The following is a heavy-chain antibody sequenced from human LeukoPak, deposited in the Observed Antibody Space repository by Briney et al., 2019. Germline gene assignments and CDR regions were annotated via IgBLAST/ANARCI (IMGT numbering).Heavy chain of an antibody. V-gene: IGHV3-48*01. Sequence: GGSLRLSCAASGFTFSSYSMNWVRQAPGKGLEWVSYISSSSSTIYYADSVKGRFTISRDNAKNSLYLQMNSLRAEDTAVYYCARLITIFGVVPYYFDYWGQGTLVTVSS. CDR1: GFTFSSYS. CDR2: ISSSSSTI. D-gene: IGHD3-3*01. J-gene: IGHJ4*02. CDR3: ARLITIFGVVPYYFDY.